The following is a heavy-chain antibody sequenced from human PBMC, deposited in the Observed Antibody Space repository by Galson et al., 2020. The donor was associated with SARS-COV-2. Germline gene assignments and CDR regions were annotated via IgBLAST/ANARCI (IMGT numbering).Heavy chain of an antibody. CDR1: GGSISSSSYY. D-gene: IGHD3-22*01. CDR3: ARQIAYYDSSGYYYSLGVDFQH. J-gene: IGHJ1*01. V-gene: IGHV4-39*01. CDR2: IYYSGST. Sequence: SETLSLTCTVSGGSISSSSYYWGWIRQPPGKGLEWIGSIYYSGSTYYNPSLKSRVTISVDTSKNQFSLKLRSVTAADSALYYCARQIAYYDSSGYYYSLGVDFQHWGQGTLVTVSS.